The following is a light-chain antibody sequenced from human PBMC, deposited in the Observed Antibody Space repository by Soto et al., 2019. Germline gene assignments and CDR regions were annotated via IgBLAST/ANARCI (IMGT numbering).Light chain of an antibody. CDR1: QYISDF. Sequence: DIQMTQSPSSLSASIGDRVTITCQASQYISDFLNWYQERPGKAPQLLIYDASKLETGVPSRFSGSGSGTDFTFTISSLQPEDVATYYCQQYDGLPLTFGGGTKVDI. CDR2: DAS. J-gene: IGKJ4*01. CDR3: QQYDGLPLT. V-gene: IGKV1-33*01.